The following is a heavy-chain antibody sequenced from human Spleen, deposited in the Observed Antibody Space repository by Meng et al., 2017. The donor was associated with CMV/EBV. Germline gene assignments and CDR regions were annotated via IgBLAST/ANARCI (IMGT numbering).Heavy chain of an antibody. CDR3: ARAADSSSWYYFDY. Sequence: AVYCGSFSGYYWSWIRQQPRKGLEWIGEINHSGNTNYNPSLKSRVTISVDTTKNQFSLKLSSVTAADTAVYYCARAADSSSWYYFDYWGQGTLVTVSS. V-gene: IGHV4-34*01. D-gene: IGHD6-13*01. CDR2: INHSGNT. J-gene: IGHJ4*02. CDR1: CGSFSGYY.